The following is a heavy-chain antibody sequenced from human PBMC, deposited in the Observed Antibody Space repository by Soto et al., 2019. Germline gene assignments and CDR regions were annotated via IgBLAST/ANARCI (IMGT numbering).Heavy chain of an antibody. CDR1: GFTFSTYG. V-gene: IGHV3-30*18. Sequence: GGSLRLSCAASGFTFSTYGMHWARQAPGKGLEWVAVISYDGTNKYYEDSVKGRFTISRDNSKNTLYLQMNSLRAEDTAVYYCGKDRGALRYYGMDVWGQGTTVTVSS. D-gene: IGHD3-16*01. J-gene: IGHJ6*02. CDR3: GKDRGALRYYGMDV. CDR2: ISYDGTNK.